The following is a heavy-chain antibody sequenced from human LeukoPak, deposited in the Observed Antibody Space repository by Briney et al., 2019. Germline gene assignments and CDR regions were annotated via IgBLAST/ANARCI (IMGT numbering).Heavy chain of an antibody. CDR1: GFTFSSYE. CDR3: AGYPWALRVPN. Sequence: GGSLRLSCAASGFTFSSYEMNWVRQAPGKWLEWVSYISSSGSTIYYADSVKGRFTISRDNAKNSLYLQMNSLRAEDTAVYYCAGYPWALRVPNWGKGTTVTVSS. V-gene: IGHV3-48*03. J-gene: IGHJ6*04. D-gene: IGHD1-26*01. CDR2: ISSSGSTI.